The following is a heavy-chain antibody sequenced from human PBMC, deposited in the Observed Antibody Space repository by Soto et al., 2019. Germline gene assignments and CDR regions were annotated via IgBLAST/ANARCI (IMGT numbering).Heavy chain of an antibody. CDR2: IYPDDSDT. CDR3: ARHSSSGWLLDY. V-gene: IGHV5-51*01. CDR1: GYSFTSYW. D-gene: IGHD6-19*01. Sequence: GESLKISCKASGYSFTSYWIGWVRQMPGKGPEWMGIIYPDDSDTRYSPSFEGQVTISADKSISTAYLQWSSLKASDTAMYYCARHSSSGWLLDYWGQGTLVTVSS. J-gene: IGHJ4*02.